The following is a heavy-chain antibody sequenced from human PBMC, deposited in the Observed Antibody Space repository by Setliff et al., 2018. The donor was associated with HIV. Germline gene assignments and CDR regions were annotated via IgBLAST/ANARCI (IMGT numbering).Heavy chain of an antibody. V-gene: IGHV3-23*01. CDR2: ISGSGGST. CDR1: GFTFSSYA. J-gene: IGHJ4*02. Sequence: LRLSCAASGFTFSSYAMSWVRQAPGKGLEWVSAISGSGGSTYYADSVKGRFTISRDNSKNTLYLQMNSLRAEDTAVYYCAKDQPTYYQWELLAYYFDYWGQGTLVTVSS. D-gene: IGHD1-26*01. CDR3: AKDQPTYYQWELLAYYFDY.